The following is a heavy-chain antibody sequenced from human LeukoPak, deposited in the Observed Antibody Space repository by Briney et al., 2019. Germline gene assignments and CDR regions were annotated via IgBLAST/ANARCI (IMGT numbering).Heavy chain of an antibody. V-gene: IGHV5-51*01. CDR1: GYSFTSYW. J-gene: IGHJ4*02. Sequence: GESLKISCKGSGYSFTSYWIGWVRQMPGKGLEWMGIIYPGDSDTRYSPTFQGQVTISADKSISTAYPQWSSLKASDTAMYYCARHFPEYYFDYWGQGTLVTVSS. CDR2: IYPGDSDT. CDR3: ARHFPEYYFDY.